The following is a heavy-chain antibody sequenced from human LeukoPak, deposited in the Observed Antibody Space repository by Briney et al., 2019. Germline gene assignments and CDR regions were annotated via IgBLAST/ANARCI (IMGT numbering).Heavy chain of an antibody. Sequence: ASVKVSCKASGYTFTSYGISWVRQAPGQGREWMGWISAYNGNTNYAQKLQGRVTMTTDTYTSTAYMEQRSVRAEETGGDYCARDPVTMIVVVISDVMDVWRQGTTVTVSS. CDR2: ISAYNGNT. V-gene: IGHV1-18*01. CDR3: ARDPVTMIVVVISDVMDV. CDR1: GYTFTSYG. J-gene: IGHJ6*02. D-gene: IGHD3-22*01.